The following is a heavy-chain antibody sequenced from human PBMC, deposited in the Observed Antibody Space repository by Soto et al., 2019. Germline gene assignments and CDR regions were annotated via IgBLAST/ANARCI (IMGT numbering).Heavy chain of an antibody. CDR1: GYTFTGYY. J-gene: IGHJ5*02. V-gene: IGHV1-2*04. Sequence: QVQLVQSGAEVKKPGASVKVSCKASGYTFTGYYMHWVRQAPGQGLEWMGWINPNSGGTNYAQKFQGWVNMTRDTSISTAYMELSRLRSDDTAVYYCARGSPPYYYGSSGYYYVGWFDPWGQGTLVTVSS. CDR2: INPNSGGT. D-gene: IGHD3-22*01. CDR3: ARGSPPYYYGSSGYYYVGWFDP.